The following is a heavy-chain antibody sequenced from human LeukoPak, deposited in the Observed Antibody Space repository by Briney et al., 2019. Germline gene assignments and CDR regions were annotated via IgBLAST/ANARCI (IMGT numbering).Heavy chain of an antibody. CDR1: GGSISSYY. J-gene: IGHJ5*02. CDR3: AREPLGIRWFDP. CDR2: IYTSGST. D-gene: IGHD7-27*01. V-gene: IGHV4-4*07. Sequence: SETLSLTCTVSGGSISSYYWSWLRQPAGKGLEWIGRIYTSGSTNYNPSLKSRVTISVDTSKNQFSLKLSSVTAADTAVYYCAREPLGIRWFDPWGQGTLVTVSS.